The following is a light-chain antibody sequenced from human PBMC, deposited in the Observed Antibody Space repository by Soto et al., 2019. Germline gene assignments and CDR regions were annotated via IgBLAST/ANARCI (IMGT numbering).Light chain of an antibody. J-gene: IGKJ5*01. Sequence: IVLTQKPDTLSLSRGERATLSCMASQSIRSERLAWYQQTPGKAPRLVIFDASNRASGMPERFSGSGSGTDFTLTIARLEPEDFAVYYCPEYDGAPITFGIRRLLATK. CDR2: DAS. CDR3: PEYDGAPIT. V-gene: IGKV3-20*01. CDR1: QSIRSER.